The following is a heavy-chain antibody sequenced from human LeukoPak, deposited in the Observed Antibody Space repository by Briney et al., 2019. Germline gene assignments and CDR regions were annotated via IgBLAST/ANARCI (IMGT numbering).Heavy chain of an antibody. D-gene: IGHD1-1*01. CDR1: GDIVSSNSAA. CDR2: TYYRSKWYT. CDR3: ARSTGPIDY. J-gene: IGHJ4*02. V-gene: IGHV6-1*01. Sequence: SQTLSLTCAISGDIVSSNSAAWNWIRQSPSRGLEWLGRTYYRSKWYTYYAASVKSRIAINRDTSKNQFSPQLNSVTPEDTAVYYCARSTGPIDYWGQGTLVTVSS.